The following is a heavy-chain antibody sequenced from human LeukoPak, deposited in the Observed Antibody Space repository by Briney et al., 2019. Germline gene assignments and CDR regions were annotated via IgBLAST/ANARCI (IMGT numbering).Heavy chain of an antibody. J-gene: IGHJ4*02. Sequence: ASVKVSCKASGGTFSSYAISWVRQAPGQGLEWMGGIIPIFGTANYAQKLQGRVTMTTDTSTSTAYMELRSLRSDDTAVYYCATDIAVAGRDYWGQGTLVTVSS. CDR3: ATDIAVAGRDY. D-gene: IGHD6-19*01. V-gene: IGHV1-69*05. CDR2: IIPIFGTA. CDR1: GGTFSSYA.